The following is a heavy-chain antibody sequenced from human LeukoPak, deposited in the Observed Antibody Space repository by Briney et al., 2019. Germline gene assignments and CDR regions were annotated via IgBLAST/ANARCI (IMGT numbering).Heavy chain of an antibody. CDR2: IDPSDSYT. V-gene: IGHV5-10-1*01. CDR3: ARHVARSWWFDP. J-gene: IGHJ5*02. D-gene: IGHD2-15*01. Sequence: GESLKISFKGSGYSFTSYWISWVRQMPGKGLEWMGRIDPSDSYTNYSPSFQGHVTISADKSISTAYLQWSSLKASDTAMYYCARHVARSWWFDPWGQGTLVTVSS. CDR1: GYSFTSYW.